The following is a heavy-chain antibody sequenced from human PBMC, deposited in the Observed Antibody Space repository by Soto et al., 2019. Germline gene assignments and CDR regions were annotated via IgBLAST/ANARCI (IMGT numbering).Heavy chain of an antibody. D-gene: IGHD2-8*01. Sequence: PGRSLELSCAASGFTLSSYSMNWVGQASGKGLEWVSSIRSSSSYLYYEDSVKGRFTISKDNAKNSRYLQMNSLRAEDTAVYYCATTMVSARLRPFDIWGQGTTVTGS. CDR3: ATTMVSARLRPFDI. J-gene: IGHJ3*02. CDR1: GFTLSSYS. CDR2: IRSSSSYL. V-gene: IGHV3-21*04.